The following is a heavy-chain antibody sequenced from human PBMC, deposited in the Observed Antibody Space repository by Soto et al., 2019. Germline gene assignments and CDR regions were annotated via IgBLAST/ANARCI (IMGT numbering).Heavy chain of an antibody. Sequence: SETLSLTCTVSGGSISSYYWSWTRQPPGKGLEWIGYIYYSGSTNYNPSLKSRVTISVDTSKNQFSLKLSSVTAADTAVYYCARLGVGENWFDPRGQGTLVTVS. V-gene: IGHV4-59*08. CDR2: IYYSGST. J-gene: IGHJ5*02. D-gene: IGHD3-10*01. CDR1: GGSISSYY. CDR3: ARLGVGENWFDP.